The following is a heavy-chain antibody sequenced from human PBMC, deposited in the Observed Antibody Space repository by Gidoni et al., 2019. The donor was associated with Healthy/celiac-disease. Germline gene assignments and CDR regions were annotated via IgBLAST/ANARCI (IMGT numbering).Heavy chain of an antibody. CDR2: ISYDGSNK. CDR1: GFTFSSYG. Sequence: QVQLVESGGGVVQPGRSLRLSCAASGFTFSSYGMPWVPQAPGKGLEWVAVISYDGSNKYYADSVKGRFTISRDNSKNTLYLQMNSLRAEDTAVYYCAKESSIVRPIAVAGSRGGYFDYWGQGTLVTVSS. CDR3: AKESSIVRPIAVAGSRGGYFDY. D-gene: IGHD6-19*01. V-gene: IGHV3-30*18. J-gene: IGHJ4*02.